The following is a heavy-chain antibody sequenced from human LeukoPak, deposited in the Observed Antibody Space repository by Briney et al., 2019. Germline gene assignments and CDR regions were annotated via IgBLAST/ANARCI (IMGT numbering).Heavy chain of an antibody. Sequence: PSETLSLTCAVYGGSFSGYYWSWIRQPPGKGLEWIGEINHSGSTNYNPSLKSRATISVDTSKNQFSLKLSSVPAADTAVYYCARGSYGYSSGWYNYWGQGTLVTVSS. D-gene: IGHD6-19*01. V-gene: IGHV4-34*01. CDR1: GGSFSGYY. CDR3: ARGSYGYSSGWYNY. J-gene: IGHJ4*02. CDR2: INHSGST.